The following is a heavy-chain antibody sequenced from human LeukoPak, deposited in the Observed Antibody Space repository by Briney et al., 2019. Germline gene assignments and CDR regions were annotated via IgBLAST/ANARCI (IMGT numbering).Heavy chain of an antibody. Sequence: SVKVSCKASGGTFSSYAISWLRQAPGQGLEWIGRIIPILSIANYAQKFQGRVTITADKSTSTAYMELSSLRSEDTAVYYCARDSYNWNDGAFDIWGQGTMVTVSS. CDR1: GGTFSSYA. CDR2: IIPILSIA. V-gene: IGHV1-69*04. CDR3: ARDSYNWNDGAFDI. J-gene: IGHJ3*02. D-gene: IGHD1-1*01.